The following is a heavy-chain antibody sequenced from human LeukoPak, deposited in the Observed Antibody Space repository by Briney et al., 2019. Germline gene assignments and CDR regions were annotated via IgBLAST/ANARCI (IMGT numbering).Heavy chain of an antibody. CDR2: ITAYNGDT. V-gene: IGHV1-18*01. CDR1: GYTFSTYG. D-gene: IGHD6-13*01. Sequence: ASVKVSCKTSGYTFSTYGISWVRQAPGQGLEWMGWITAYNGDTSYAQKFQGRVTMTTDTSTSTAYMELRSLRSDDTAVYFCARHSSSWYFLDYCGQGTLVTVSS. J-gene: IGHJ4*02. CDR3: ARHSSSWYFLDY.